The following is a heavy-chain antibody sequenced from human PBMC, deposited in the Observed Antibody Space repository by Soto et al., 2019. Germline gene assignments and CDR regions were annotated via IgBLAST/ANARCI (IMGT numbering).Heavy chain of an antibody. V-gene: IGHV2-5*02. CDR3: AHRTTTVTWWFDP. CDR2: IYWDDDK. Sequence: QITLKESGPTLVKPTQTLTLTCTFSGFSLTTSGVAVGWIRQPLGKALEWLALIYWDDDKRYSPSLKSRLTTTKDTSKIQVVLTTTNMDPADTATYFCAHRTTTVTWWFDPLGQGTLVTVSS. CDR1: GFSLTTSGVA. J-gene: IGHJ5*02. D-gene: IGHD4-17*01.